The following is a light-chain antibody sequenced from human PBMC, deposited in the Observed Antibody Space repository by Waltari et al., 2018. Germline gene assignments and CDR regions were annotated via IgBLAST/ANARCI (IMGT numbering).Light chain of an antibody. CDR3: QNYDTVPWT. CDR1: RDISNS. Sequence: DIQMTQSPSSLSASVGDRLTITCRASRDISNSLAWYQQVAGKVPKLLISASSTLQSGVPSRFSGSGSGSDFTLTINNLQPEDFATYYCQNYDTVPWTFGPGTRVDVK. J-gene: IGKJ1*01. V-gene: IGKV1-27*01. CDR2: ASS.